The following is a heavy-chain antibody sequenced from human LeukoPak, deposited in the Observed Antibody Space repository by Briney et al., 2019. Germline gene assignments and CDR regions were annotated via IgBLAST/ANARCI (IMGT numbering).Heavy chain of an antibody. D-gene: IGHD2-2*01. V-gene: IGHV3-23*01. CDR2: ISGCGGST. CDR1: GFTFSTYG. Sequence: GGSLRHSCAASGFTFSTYGMSWVRQAPGKGLEWVSAISGCGGSTYYADSVKGRFTISRDNSKNTLYPQMNSLRAEDPAVYYCAKGPRIVVVPAALDYWGQGTLVTVSA. J-gene: IGHJ4*02. CDR3: AKGPRIVVVPAALDY.